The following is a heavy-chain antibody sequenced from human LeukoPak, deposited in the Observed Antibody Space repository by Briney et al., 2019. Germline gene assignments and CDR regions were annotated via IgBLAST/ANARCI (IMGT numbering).Heavy chain of an antibody. J-gene: IGHJ5*02. CDR2: IYYSGST. CDR1: GGSISSSSYY. CDR3: ARDFRSGRNWFDP. Sequence: SETLSLTCTVSGGSISSSSYYWGWIRQPPGKGLEWIGSIYYSGSTYYNPSLKSRVTISVDTSKNQFSLKLSSVTAADTAVYYCARDFRSGRNWFDPWGQGTLVTVSS. V-gene: IGHV4-39*07. D-gene: IGHD3-3*01.